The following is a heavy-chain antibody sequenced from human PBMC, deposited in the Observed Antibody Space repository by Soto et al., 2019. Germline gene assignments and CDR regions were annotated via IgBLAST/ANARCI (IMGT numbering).Heavy chain of an antibody. J-gene: IGHJ4*02. D-gene: IGHD5-12*01. V-gene: IGHV3-30*18. CDR1: GFTFSSYG. Sequence: GGSLRLSCAASGFTFSSYGMHWVRQAPGKGLEWVAVISYDGSNKYYADSVKGRFTISRDNSKNTLYLQMNSLRAEDTAVYYCAKDLLSPIVATTGGFDYWGQGTLVTVSS. CDR2: ISYDGSNK. CDR3: AKDLLSPIVATTGGFDY.